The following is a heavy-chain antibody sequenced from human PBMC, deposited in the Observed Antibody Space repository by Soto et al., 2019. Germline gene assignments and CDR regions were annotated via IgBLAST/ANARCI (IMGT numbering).Heavy chain of an antibody. CDR1: GFTFSSYA. V-gene: IGHV3-23*01. D-gene: IGHD2-15*01. J-gene: IGHJ4*02. CDR3: AKEEGYGGNSDY. Sequence: GGSLRLSCAASGFTFSSYAMSWVRQAPGKGLEWVSAITGSGGATYYADSVKGRFTISRDNSKNTLYLQMNSLRAEDTAVYYCAKEEGYGGNSDYWGQGTLVTVSS. CDR2: ITGSGGAT.